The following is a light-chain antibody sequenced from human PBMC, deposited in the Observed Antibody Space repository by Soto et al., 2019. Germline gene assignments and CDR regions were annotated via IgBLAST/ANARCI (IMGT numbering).Light chain of an antibody. J-gene: IGKJ4*01. CDR2: GAS. CDR3: QQYGSSPLT. CDR1: QSVSSSY. V-gene: IGKV3-20*01. Sequence: EIVLTQSPGTLSLSPGERATLSCRASQSVSSSYLAWYQQKPGQAPRLLIYGASSRATGIPDRFSGSGSGTDFTLTISRLEPEDFAVYYCQQYGSSPLTFXGGTKADIK.